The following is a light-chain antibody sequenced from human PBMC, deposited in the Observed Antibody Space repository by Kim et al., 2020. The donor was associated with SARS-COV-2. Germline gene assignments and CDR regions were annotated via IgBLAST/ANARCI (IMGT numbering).Light chain of an antibody. J-gene: IGKJ2*01. V-gene: IGKV3D-20*01. CDR3: QQYGSSPYT. Sequence: LSPGERATLSCAASQSVSSSYLAWYQQKRGLAPRLLIYDASNRATGIPDRFSGSGSGTDFTLTISRLEPEDFAVYYCQQYGSSPYTFGQGTKLEI. CDR2: DAS. CDR1: QSVSSSY.